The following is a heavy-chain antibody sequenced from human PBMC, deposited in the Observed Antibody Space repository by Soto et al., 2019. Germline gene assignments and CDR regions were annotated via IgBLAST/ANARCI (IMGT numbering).Heavy chain of an antibody. CDR1: GFTFGSCG. V-gene: IGHV3-23*01. CDR2: VSPHGANT. J-gene: IGHJ4*02. D-gene: IGHD1-1*01. CDR3: ATEGAKTTWNFDY. Sequence: GXSVRLACVASGFTFGSCGMNWVRQAPGKGLEWVAGVSPHGANTYYADSVRGRFIISRDDSRNTVSLDMNSLRGDDSAVYYCATEGAKTTWNFDYWGQGTVVTVSS.